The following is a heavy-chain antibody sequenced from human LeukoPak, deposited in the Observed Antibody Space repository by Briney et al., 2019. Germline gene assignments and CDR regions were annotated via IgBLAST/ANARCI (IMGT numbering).Heavy chain of an antibody. J-gene: IGHJ4*02. V-gene: IGHV4-34*01. CDR2: INHSGST. CDR1: GGSLSGYY. Sequence: SETLSLTCAVYGGSLSGYYWSWIRQPPGKGLEWIGEINHSGSTNYNPSLKSRVTISVDTSKNQFSLKLSSVTAADTAVYYCARGRFHDYWGQGTLVTVSS. CDR3: ARGRFHDY. D-gene: IGHD3-10*01.